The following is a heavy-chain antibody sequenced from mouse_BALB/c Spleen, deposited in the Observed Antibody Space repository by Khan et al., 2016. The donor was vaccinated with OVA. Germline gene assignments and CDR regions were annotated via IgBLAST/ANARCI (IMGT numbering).Heavy chain of an antibody. CDR3: AWRFDY. J-gene: IGHJ2*01. Sequence: VQLQESGPELVKPGASVKMSCKASGYTFTDHYINWVKQKPGQGPEWIGWIHPGSANTKYNEKFKGKATLTVDTSSRTAFIQLSSLTAEDTAVYFCAWRFDYWGQGTTLTVSS. CDR2: IHPGSANT. CDR1: GYTFTDHY. V-gene: IGHV1-84*02.